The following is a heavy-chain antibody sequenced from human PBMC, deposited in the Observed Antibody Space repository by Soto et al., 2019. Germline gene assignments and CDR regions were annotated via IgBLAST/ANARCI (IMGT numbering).Heavy chain of an antibody. D-gene: IGHD2-2*01. Sequence: QVQLVQSGAEVKKPGSSVKVSCKASGGTFSSYAISWVRQAPGQGLEWMGGIIPISGTANYAQKFHGRVTITADESTSTAYMELSSLRYEDTAVYYCARSQGSSTSLEIYYYYYYGMDVWGQGTTVTVSS. V-gene: IGHV1-69*01. J-gene: IGHJ6*02. CDR1: GGTFSSYA. CDR3: ARSQGSSTSLEIYYYYYYGMDV. CDR2: IIPISGTA.